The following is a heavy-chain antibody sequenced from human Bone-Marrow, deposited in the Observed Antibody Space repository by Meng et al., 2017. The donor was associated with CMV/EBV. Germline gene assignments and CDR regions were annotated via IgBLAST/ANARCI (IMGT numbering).Heavy chain of an antibody. Sequence: SETLSLTCAVYGGSFSGYYWSWIRQPPGKGLEWIGEINHSGSTNYNPSLKSRVTISVDTSKNQFSLKLSSETAADTAVYYCARGPRGWLRPGYGMDVWGQGTTVTVSS. CDR2: INHSGST. CDR3: ARGPRGWLRPGYGMDV. CDR1: GGSFSGYY. J-gene: IGHJ6*02. V-gene: IGHV4-34*01. D-gene: IGHD5-12*01.